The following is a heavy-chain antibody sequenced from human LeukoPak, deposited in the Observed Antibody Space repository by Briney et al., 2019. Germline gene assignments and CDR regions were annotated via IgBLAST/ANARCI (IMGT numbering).Heavy chain of an antibody. D-gene: IGHD5-12*01. J-gene: IGHJ4*02. CDR2: INSDGSSI. V-gene: IGHV3-74*03. Sequence: GGSLRLSCAASGFTFGSYWMHWVRQDPGKGPVWVSRINSDGSSITYADSVKGRFTISRDNAKNTLYLQMNSLGVEDTAVYYCAREGRVSGYDFDSWGQGTLVTVSS. CDR1: GFTFGSYW. CDR3: AREGRVSGYDFDS.